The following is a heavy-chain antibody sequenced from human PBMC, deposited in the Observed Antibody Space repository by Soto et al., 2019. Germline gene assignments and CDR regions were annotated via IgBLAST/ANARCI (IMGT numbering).Heavy chain of an antibody. CDR3: ARDLQAAY. V-gene: IGHV1-3*01. Sequence: QVQLVQSGAEVKKPGASVKVSCKASGYTFTSYAMHWVRQAPGQRLEWMGWINAGNGNTKYSQKFQGSVTLTRDTSSSTAYMELSSLRSEDRAVYYWARDLQAAYWGQGTLVTVSS. J-gene: IGHJ4*02. CDR1: GYTFTSYA. CDR2: INAGNGNT. D-gene: IGHD2-15*01.